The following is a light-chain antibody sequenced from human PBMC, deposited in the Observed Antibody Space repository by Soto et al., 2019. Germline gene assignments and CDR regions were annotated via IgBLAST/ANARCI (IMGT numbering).Light chain of an antibody. Sequence: EKVITQSPATLSVSPGERATLACRASQSVRSKYLAWYKQKAGQAPRLLIYGASSRATGIPDRFSGSGSGTEFTLTISRLQPEDLAVYYCQQYHTSPLMFGQGTKVDIK. CDR3: QQYHTSPLM. CDR2: GAS. CDR1: QSVRSKY. V-gene: IGKV3-20*01. J-gene: IGKJ1*01.